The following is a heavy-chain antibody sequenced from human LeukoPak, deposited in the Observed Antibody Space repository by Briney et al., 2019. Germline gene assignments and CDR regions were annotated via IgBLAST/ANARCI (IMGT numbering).Heavy chain of an antibody. CDR3: ARGMWSGSYYFDY. CDR2: IYYSGST. J-gene: IGHJ4*02. CDR1: GVSISSYY. D-gene: IGHD3-3*01. V-gene: IGHV4-59*01. Sequence: PSESLSLTCTVSGVSISSYYWSWIRQPPGKGLESIGYIYYSGSTNYNPSFKSRVTISVDTSKKQFSLKLTSVTAADTALYYCARGMWSGSYYFDYWGQGTLVTVSS.